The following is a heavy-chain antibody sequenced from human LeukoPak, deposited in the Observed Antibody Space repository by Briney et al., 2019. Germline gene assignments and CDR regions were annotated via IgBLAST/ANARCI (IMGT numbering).Heavy chain of an antibody. CDR1: GGSMTNLF. CDR2: IYDSGSS. D-gene: IGHD2/OR15-2a*01. V-gene: IGHV4-59*01. Sequence: SGTLSLTCSVSGGSMTNLFWTWIRQPPGKGLEWIGDIYDSGSSRYNTSLESRVTISVDTSKNQFSLKLSSVTAADTAVYYCAKGGSTNFYYGDVWGQGGTLAVSS. J-gene: IGHJ6*02. CDR3: AKGGSTNFYYGDV.